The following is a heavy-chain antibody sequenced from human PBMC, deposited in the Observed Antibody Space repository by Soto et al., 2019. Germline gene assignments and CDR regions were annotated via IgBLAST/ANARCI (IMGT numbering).Heavy chain of an antibody. V-gene: IGHV3-30*03. J-gene: IGHJ4*02. CDR3: ASVEMAAYF. CDR1: GFSFSSYG. CDR2: ISYDGSYK. Sequence: QVQLVESGGGVVQPGRSLRLSCAASGFSFSSYGMHWVRQAPGKGLEWVAVISYDGSYKNSGDSVKGRFTISRDNSKNTLHLQMNSLRLEDTGVYYCASVEMAAYFWGQGTLVTVSS. D-gene: IGHD6-19*01.